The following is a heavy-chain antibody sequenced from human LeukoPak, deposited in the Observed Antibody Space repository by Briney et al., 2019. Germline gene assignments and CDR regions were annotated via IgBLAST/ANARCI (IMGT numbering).Heavy chain of an antibody. CDR1: GGSVTSSSYY. CDR2: IYYTGGT. CDR3: ARHGGTRVTXVEXYYFD. J-gene: IGHJ4*01. Sequence: SETLSLTCSVSGGSVTSSSYYWGWIRQPPEKGLEWIGSIYYTGGTYYSPSLKSRVTISVDTSKNQFSLKLSSVTAADTAVYYCARHGGTRVTXVEXYYFD. D-gene: IGHD4-11*01. V-gene: IGHV4-39*01.